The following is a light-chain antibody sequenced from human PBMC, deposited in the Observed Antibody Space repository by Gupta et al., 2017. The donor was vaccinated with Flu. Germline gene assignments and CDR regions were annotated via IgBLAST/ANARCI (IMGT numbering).Light chain of an antibody. CDR3: MQALQTRT. Sequence: DMVMTQSPLSLPVTPGETASISCRSSQSLLHSNGYNYLDWYLQKPGQSPQLLIYLGSNRASGVPDRFSGSGSDTDFTLKISRVEAEDVGVYYCMQALQTRTFGQGTKLKIK. CDR2: LGS. V-gene: IGKV2-28*01. CDR1: QSLLHSNGYNY. J-gene: IGKJ2*01.